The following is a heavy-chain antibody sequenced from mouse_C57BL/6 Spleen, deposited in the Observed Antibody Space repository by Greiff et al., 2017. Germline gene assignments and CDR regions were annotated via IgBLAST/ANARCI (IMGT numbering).Heavy chain of an antibody. CDR3: ARTGLLEYFDV. J-gene: IGHJ1*03. CDR2: ISSGSSTI. D-gene: IGHD2-3*01. Sequence: EVKVVESGGGLVKPGGSLKLSCAASGFTFSDYGMHWVRQAPEKGLEWVAYISSGSSTIYYADTVKGRFTISRDNAKNTLFLQMTSLRSEDTAMYYCARTGLLEYFDVWGTGTTVTVSS. CDR1: GFTFSDYG. V-gene: IGHV5-17*01.